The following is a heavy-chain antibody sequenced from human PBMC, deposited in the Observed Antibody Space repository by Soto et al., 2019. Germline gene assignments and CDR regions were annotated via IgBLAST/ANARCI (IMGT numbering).Heavy chain of an antibody. V-gene: IGHV3-66*01. CDR3: AREPRYCSGGSCSIMGDAFDI. Sequence: EVQLVESGGGLVQPGGSLRLSCVASGFTVTDIYMNWVRQAPGKGLEWVSVIYKDFTDYADFVRGRFSVSTDTSKNALYLQLDNLRAEDTAVYYCAREPRYCSGGSCSIMGDAFDIWGHGAMVTVSS. CDR2: IYKDFT. D-gene: IGHD2-15*01. J-gene: IGHJ3*02. CDR1: GFTVTDIY.